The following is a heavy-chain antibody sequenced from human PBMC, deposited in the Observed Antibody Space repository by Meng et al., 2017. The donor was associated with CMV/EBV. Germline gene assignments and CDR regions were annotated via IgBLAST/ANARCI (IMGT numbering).Heavy chain of an antibody. V-gene: IGHV4-4*07. Sequence: GYLRGSGPGLVKPSGTLSLTCTVSGGSISSYYWSWIRQPAGKGLEWIGRIYTSGSTNYNPSLKSRVTMSVDTSKNQFSLKLSSVTAADTAVYYCARDLMNCSSTSCANWFDPWGQGTLVTVSS. CDR3: ARDLMNCSSTSCANWFDP. CDR1: GGSISSYY. D-gene: IGHD2-2*01. CDR2: IYTSGST. J-gene: IGHJ5*02.